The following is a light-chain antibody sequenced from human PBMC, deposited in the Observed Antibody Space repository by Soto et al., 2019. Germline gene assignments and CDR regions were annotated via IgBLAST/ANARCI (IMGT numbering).Light chain of an antibody. V-gene: IGKV1-27*01. CDR1: QGISNY. Sequence: DIQMTQSPSSLSPSVGDRVTITCRASQGISNYLAWYQQKPGKVPKLLIFAASTLQSEVPSRFSGSGSGTDFTLTISSLHPEDVATYYCQKYDSAPPTFGQGTKVEIK. CDR2: AAS. J-gene: IGKJ1*01. CDR3: QKYDSAPPT.